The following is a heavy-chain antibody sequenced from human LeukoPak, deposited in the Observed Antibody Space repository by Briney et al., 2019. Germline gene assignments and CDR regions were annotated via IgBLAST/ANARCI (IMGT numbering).Heavy chain of an antibody. Sequence: ASENVSRKASGYTFPSHGISWVRQPPGQGLEWMGWIRLHNGNTEYAQKLQGRVTMATDTSTRTAYMELRSLRSDDTAVYYCARGNGLHYWYFDLWGRGTLVTVSS. J-gene: IGHJ2*01. CDR2: IRLHNGNT. CDR1: GYTFPSHG. CDR3: ARGNGLHYWYFDL. V-gene: IGHV1-18*01. D-gene: IGHD1-1*01.